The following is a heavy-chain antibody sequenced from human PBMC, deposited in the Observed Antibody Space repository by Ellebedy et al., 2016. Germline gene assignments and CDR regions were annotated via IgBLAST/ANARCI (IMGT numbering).Heavy chain of an antibody. D-gene: IGHD4-23*01. J-gene: IGHJ2*01. CDR2: IHYSGST. CDR3: ARHVYGGNPGWNDL. Sequence: SETLSLTCTVSGGSINNYFWSWIRQSPGEGLAWIGYIHYSGSTYYNPSLKSRVTISVDTSSNQFSLNLSSVTAEDTAVYYCARHVYGGNPGWNDLWGRGTLVTVSS. V-gene: IGHV4-59*08. CDR1: GGSINNYF.